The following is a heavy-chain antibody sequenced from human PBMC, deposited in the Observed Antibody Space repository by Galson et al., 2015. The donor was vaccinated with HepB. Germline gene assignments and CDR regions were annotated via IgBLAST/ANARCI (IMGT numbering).Heavy chain of an antibody. J-gene: IGHJ4*02. CDR1: GFNFTDFA. V-gene: IGHV3-30*03. CDR2: ISHDGKHQ. Sequence: SLRLSCATSGFNFTDFAMHWVRQAPGKGLEWVAIISHDGKHQYYAASVRDRLTISRDVSKNTLCLQMNSLRTDDTAIYYCARDPDDTEGYYMTFEYWGQGSLVTVSS. CDR3: ARDPDDTEGYYMTFEY. D-gene: IGHD1-26*01.